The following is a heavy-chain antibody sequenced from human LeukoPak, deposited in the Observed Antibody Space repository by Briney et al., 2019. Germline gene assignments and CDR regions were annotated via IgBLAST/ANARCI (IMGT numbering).Heavy chain of an antibody. Sequence: GRSLRLSCAASGFTFSSYWMSWVRQAPGKGLEWVANIKQDGSEKYYVDSVKGRFTISRDNAKNSLYLQMNSLRAEDTAVYYCARAAPADVYYYYYMDVWGKGTTVTVSS. CDR1: GFTFSSYW. CDR3: ARAAPADVYYYYYMDV. V-gene: IGHV3-7*04. J-gene: IGHJ6*03. CDR2: IKQDGSEK.